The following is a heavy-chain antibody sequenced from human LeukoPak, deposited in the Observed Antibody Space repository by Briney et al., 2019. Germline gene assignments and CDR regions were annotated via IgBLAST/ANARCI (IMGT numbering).Heavy chain of an antibody. Sequence: GSLRLSCVVSGITFSGYSMIWVRQAPGKGLEWVGSIYYRGNTYYHPSLKSRVTLSADTSKNQFSLKVTSVTAADTAVYYCARASSGYYWDFDYWGQGALVTVSS. J-gene: IGHJ4*02. D-gene: IGHD3-22*01. V-gene: IGHV4-59*05. CDR3: ARASSGYYWDFDY. CDR1: GITFSGYS. CDR2: IYYRGNT.